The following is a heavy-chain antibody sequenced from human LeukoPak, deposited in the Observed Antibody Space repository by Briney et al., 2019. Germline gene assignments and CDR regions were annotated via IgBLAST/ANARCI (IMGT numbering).Heavy chain of an antibody. J-gene: IGHJ4*02. CDR3: ATVPLSQQPPGYYFDY. D-gene: IGHD6-13*01. Sequence: ASVKVSCKVSGYTLTELSMHWVRQAPGKGLEWMGGFDPEDGETIYAQKFQGRVTMTEDTSTDTAYMELSSLRSEDTAVYYCATVPLSQQPPGYYFDYWGQGTLVTVSS. V-gene: IGHV1-24*01. CDR1: GYTLTELS. CDR2: FDPEDGET.